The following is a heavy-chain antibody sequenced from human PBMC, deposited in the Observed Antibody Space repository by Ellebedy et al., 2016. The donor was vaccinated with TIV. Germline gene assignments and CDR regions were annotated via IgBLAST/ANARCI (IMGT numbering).Heavy chain of an antibody. CDR3: ARDQGWAEPGSTRFDY. CDR1: GFTITNYG. J-gene: IGHJ4*02. D-gene: IGHD6-19*01. V-gene: IGHV3-7*01. Sequence: GESLKISCAVSGFTITNYGMHWVRQAPGKGLEWVANIKQDGSEIGFVDSVEGRFIISRDNAKNALYLEMSSLRVEDTAVYYCARDQGWAEPGSTRFDYWGQGTLVTVSS. CDR2: IKQDGSEI.